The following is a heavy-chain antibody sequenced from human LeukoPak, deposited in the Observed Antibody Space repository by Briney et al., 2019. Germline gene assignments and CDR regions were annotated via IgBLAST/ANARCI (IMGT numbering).Heavy chain of an antibody. Sequence: SETLSLTCAVYGGSFSGYYWSWIRQPPGKGLEWSGEINHSGSTNYNPSLKSRVTISVDTSKNQFSLKLSSVTAADTAVYYCARGLTGESGSYLTWFDPWGQGTLVTVSS. V-gene: IGHV4-34*01. J-gene: IGHJ5*02. CDR1: GGSFSGYY. CDR2: INHSGST. CDR3: ARGLTGESGSYLTWFDP. D-gene: IGHD1-26*01.